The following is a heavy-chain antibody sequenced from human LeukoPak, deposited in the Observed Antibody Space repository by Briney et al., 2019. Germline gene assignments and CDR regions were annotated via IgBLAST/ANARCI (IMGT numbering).Heavy chain of an antibody. V-gene: IGHV1-3*01. J-gene: IGHJ3*02. Sequence: ASVKVSCKASGYTFTSYAMHWVRQAPGQRLEWMGWINAGNANTKYSQKFQGRVTITRDTSASTAYMELSSLRSEDTAVYYCARDTPIAAAEGNAFDIWGQGTMVTVSS. CDR1: GYTFTSYA. CDR3: ARDTPIAAAEGNAFDI. D-gene: IGHD6-13*01. CDR2: INAGNANT.